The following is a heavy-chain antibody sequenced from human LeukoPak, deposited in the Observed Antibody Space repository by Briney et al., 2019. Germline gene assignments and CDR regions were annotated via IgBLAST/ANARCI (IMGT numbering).Heavy chain of an antibody. CDR1: GFTFSSYA. CDR3: ATERSSGYYYEYYFDY. Sequence: GGSLRLSCAASGFTFSSYAMSWVRQAPGKGLEWVSAISGSGGSTYYADSVKGRFTISRDNSKNTLYLQMNSLRAEDTAVYYCATERSSGYYYEYYFDYWGQGTLITVSS. CDR2: ISGSGGST. J-gene: IGHJ4*02. V-gene: IGHV3-23*01. D-gene: IGHD3-22*01.